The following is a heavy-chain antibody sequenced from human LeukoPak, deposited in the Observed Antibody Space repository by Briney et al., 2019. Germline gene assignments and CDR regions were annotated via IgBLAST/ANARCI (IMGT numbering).Heavy chain of an antibody. V-gene: IGHV4-59*01. CDR1: GGSISSYY. D-gene: IGHD3-10*01. CDR2: IYYSGST. CDR3: AREKLGSYGSGSYYNGNWFDP. J-gene: IGHJ5*02. Sequence: SETLSLTCTVSGGSISSYYWSWIRQPPGKGLEWIGYIYYSGSTNYNPSLKSRVTISVDTSKNQFSLKLSSVTAADTAVYYCAREKLGSYGSGSYYNGNWFDPWGQGTLVTVSS.